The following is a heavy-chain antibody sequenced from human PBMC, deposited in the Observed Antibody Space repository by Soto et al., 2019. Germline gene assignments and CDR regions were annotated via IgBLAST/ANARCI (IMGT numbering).Heavy chain of an antibody. CDR2: IIPILGIA. D-gene: IGHD6-19*01. J-gene: IGHJ3*02. Sequence: WASVKVSCKASGGTFSSYTISWVRQAPGQGLEWMGRIIPILGIANYAQKFQGRVTITADKSTSTAYMELSSLRSEDTAVYYCAIVFSVIGVAGSAFVISCQATIVTDS. V-gene: IGHV1-69*02. CDR3: AIVFSVIGVAGSAFVI. CDR1: GGTFSSYT.